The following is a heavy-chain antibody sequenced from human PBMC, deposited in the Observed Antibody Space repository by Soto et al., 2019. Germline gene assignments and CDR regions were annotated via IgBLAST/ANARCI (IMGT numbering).Heavy chain of an antibody. Sequence: QVQLVQSGAEVKKPGSSVKVSCKASGGTFSSYAITWVRQAPGQGLEWMGGIIPIFGTANYAQKFQGRVTITADESTSTAYEGVSSLRSEDTAVYYCARDRGPSSGYYPYWFDPWGQGTLVTVSS. V-gene: IGHV1-69*12. CDR2: IIPIFGTA. CDR3: ARDRGPSSGYYPYWFDP. D-gene: IGHD3-22*01. J-gene: IGHJ5*02. CDR1: GGTFSSYA.